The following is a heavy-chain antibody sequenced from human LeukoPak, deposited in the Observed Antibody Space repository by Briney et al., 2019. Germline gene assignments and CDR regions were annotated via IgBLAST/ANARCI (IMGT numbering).Heavy chain of an antibody. CDR2: INPDGSTT. V-gene: IGHV3-74*01. Sequence: GGSLRLSCAASGFTFTNYWLFWVRQAPGKGLVWVSGINPDGSTTTYADSVKGRFTISRENAKSTLYLHMNILRVEDTAVYYCARGRYGDYHWGQGILVTVSS. CDR3: ARGRYGDYH. J-gene: IGHJ4*02. CDR1: GFTFTNYW. D-gene: IGHD4-17*01.